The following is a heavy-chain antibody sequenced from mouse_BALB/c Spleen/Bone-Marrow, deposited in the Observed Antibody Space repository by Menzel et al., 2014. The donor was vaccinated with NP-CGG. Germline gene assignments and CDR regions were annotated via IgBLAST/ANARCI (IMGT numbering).Heavy chain of an antibody. CDR2: ISSGGGST. Sequence: EVQGVESGGGLVKPGGSLKLSCAASGFAFSSYDMSWVRQTPEKRLEWVAYISSGGGSTYYADTVKGRFTISRVNAKNTLYLQMSSLKSEDTAMYYCARQILRGFGYWGQGTPVTVSA. CDR3: ARQILRGFGY. J-gene: IGHJ3*02. D-gene: IGHD1-1*01. V-gene: IGHV5-12-1*01. CDR1: GFAFSSYD.